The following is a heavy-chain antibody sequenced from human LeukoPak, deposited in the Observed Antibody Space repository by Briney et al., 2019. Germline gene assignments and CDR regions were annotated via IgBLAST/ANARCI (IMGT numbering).Heavy chain of an antibody. CDR3: AKADGSG. V-gene: IGHV3-74*01. D-gene: IGHD6-25*01. CDR1: GFTFSSYW. J-gene: IGHJ4*02. Sequence: GESLRLSCAASGFTFSSYWMDWVRQAPGKGLVWVSRIKSDGTDTTYADSVKGRFTVSRDNSKNTLYLQMNSLRAEDTAVYYCAKADGSGWGQGALVTVSS. CDR2: IKSDGTDT.